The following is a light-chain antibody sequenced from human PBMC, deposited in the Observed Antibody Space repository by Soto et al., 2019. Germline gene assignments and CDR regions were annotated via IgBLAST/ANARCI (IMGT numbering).Light chain of an antibody. CDR1: QSVGSY. CDR2: DAS. J-gene: IGKJ5*01. CDR3: QQYNDWFSIT. Sequence: EIVLTQSPATLSLSPGERATLSCRASQSVGSYLAWYQQKPGQAPRLLIYDASNRATGIPARFSGSGSGTDFTLTISSLQSEDFGVYYCQQYNDWFSITFGQGTRLEI. V-gene: IGKV3-11*01.